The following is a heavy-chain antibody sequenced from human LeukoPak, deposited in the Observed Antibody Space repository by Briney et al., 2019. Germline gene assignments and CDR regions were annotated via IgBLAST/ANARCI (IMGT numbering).Heavy chain of an antibody. CDR2: IIPIFGTA. CDR1: GGTFSSYA. CDR3: ARGPEGYYYYYYMDV. V-gene: IGHV1-69*06. Sequence: SVKVSCKASGGTFSSYAISWVRQAPGQGLEWMGGIIPIFGTANYGQNFQGRVTITADKSTSTAYMELSSLRSEDTAVYYCARGPEGYYYYYYMDVWGKGTTVTISS. J-gene: IGHJ6*03.